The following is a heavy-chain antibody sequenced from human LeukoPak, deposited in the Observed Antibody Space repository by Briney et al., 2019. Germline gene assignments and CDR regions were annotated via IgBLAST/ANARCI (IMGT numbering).Heavy chain of an antibody. J-gene: IGHJ4*02. CDR1: GGSISIDNYY. D-gene: IGHD4-17*01. Sequence: SETLSLTCTVSGGSISIDNYYWAWLRQPPGKGLEWIGRIYTSGSTNYNPSLKSRVTISVDTSKNQFSLKLSSVTAADTAVYYCARVVSTVIDYWGQGTLVTVSS. CDR3: ARVVSTVIDY. V-gene: IGHV4-61*02. CDR2: IYTSGST.